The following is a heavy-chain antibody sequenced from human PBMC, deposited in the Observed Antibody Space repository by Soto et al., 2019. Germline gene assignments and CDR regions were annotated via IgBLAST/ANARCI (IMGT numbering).Heavy chain of an antibody. J-gene: IGHJ4*02. CDR2: ISAYNGTT. CDR3: ARVLAVAGYFDY. V-gene: IGHV1-18*04. D-gene: IGHD6-19*01. CDR1: RDNFACCG. Sequence: GASVKASSNASRDNFACCGLRWVRQSPGQGLQRMGWISAYNGTTNHAQKLQGRVTMTTDTSPSTAYMELRSLRSDDTAVYYCARVLAVAGYFDYWAQGTLVTVSS.